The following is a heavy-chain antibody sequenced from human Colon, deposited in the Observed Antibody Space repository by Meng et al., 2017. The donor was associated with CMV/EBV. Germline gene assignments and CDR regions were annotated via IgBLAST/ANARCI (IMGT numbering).Heavy chain of an antibody. CDR2: INPNSGDT. V-gene: IGHV1-2*02. CDR3: AREVVGATWFDY. D-gene: IGHD1-26*01. CDR1: GYTFSAYS. Sequence: CKYSGYTFSAYSMHWVRQAPGQGLQWMGWINPNSGDTKYAHEFKGRVNMTTDSSISTAYMELTSLRSDDTAVYYCAREVVGATWFDYWGQGTLVTVSS. J-gene: IGHJ4*02.